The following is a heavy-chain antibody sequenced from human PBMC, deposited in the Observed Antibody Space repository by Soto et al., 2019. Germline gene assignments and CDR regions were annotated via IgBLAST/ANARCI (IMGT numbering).Heavy chain of an antibody. V-gene: IGHV4-4*02. J-gene: IGHJ5*02. CDR3: ARHEGWTGPDQ. CDR2: IFHDGNT. CDR1: GASIGSGGW. Sequence: QVHLQESGPGLVKPSETLSLTCAVSGASIGSGGWWSWVRQPPGKGLEWIAEIFHDGNTNYNQSLKSRVTIAVDKPQNQFSLNVYSVTAADTAVYYCARHEGWTGPDQWGQGTLVTVSS. D-gene: IGHD2-8*02.